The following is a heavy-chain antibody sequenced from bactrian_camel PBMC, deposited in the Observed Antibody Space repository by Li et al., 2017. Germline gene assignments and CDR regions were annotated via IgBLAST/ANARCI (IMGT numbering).Heavy chain of an antibody. CDR3: VRGSGVSVVAENFGF. D-gene: IGHD3*01. J-gene: IGHJ6*01. CDR2: TISSDGST. V-gene: IGHV3S66*01. CDR1: GFTFDDFD. Sequence: VQLVESGGGLVQPGGSLRLSCTASGFTFDDFDMGWYRQAPGNECELVSTISSDGSTYYAESVKGRFIISHDRAKKTVYLQMNNLKPEDTAVYYCVRGSGVSVVAENFGFWGQGTQVTVS.